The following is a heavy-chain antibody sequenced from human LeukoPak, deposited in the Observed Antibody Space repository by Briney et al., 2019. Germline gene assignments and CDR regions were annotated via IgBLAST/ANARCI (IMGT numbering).Heavy chain of an antibody. D-gene: IGHD3/OR15-3a*01. Sequence: PGGSLRLSCAVSGFRVSDYYMSWVRQAPGKGLEWVGLIRDSGEAFYADFARGRFAISRDESENTLYIQMNSLRVEDTAVYFCARDRAANQDWVEFDPWGQGTPVIVSS. CDR1: GFRVSDYY. J-gene: IGHJ5*02. CDR2: IRDSGEA. V-gene: IGHV3-66*03. CDR3: ARDRAANQDWVEFDP.